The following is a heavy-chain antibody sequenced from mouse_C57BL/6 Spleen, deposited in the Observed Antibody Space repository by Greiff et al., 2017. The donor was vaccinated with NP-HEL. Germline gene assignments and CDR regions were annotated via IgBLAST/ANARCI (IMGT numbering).Heavy chain of an antibody. Sequence: DVKLQESGPGLVKPSQSLSLTCSVTGYSITSGYYWNWIRQFPGNKLEWMGYISYDGSNNYNPSLKNRISITRDTSKNQFFLKLNSVTTEDTATYYCARDPIYYDYDVWFAYWGQGTLVTVSA. CDR2: ISYDGSN. CDR1: GYSITSGYY. CDR3: ARDPIYYDYDVWFAY. J-gene: IGHJ3*01. D-gene: IGHD2-4*01. V-gene: IGHV3-6*01.